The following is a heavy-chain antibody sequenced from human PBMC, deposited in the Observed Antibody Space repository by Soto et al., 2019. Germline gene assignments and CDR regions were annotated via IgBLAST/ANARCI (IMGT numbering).Heavy chain of an antibody. CDR3: ARTDIAAAVLYYYGIDV. Sequence: QVQLVQSGAEVKKPGASVKVSCKASGYTFTGYYMHWVRQAPGQGLEWMGWINPNSGGTNYAQKFQGWVTMTRDTSISTAYMELSRLRSDDTAVYYCARTDIAAAVLYYYGIDVWGQGTTVTVSS. D-gene: IGHD6-13*01. V-gene: IGHV1-2*04. CDR2: INPNSGGT. CDR1: GYTFTGYY. J-gene: IGHJ6*02.